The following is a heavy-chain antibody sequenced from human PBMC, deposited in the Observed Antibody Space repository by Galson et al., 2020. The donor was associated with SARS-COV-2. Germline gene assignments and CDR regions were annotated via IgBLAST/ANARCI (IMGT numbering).Heavy chain of an antibody. CDR3: ARDPDSFDF. CDR2: IKHDGSEK. V-gene: IGHV3-7*01. CDR1: GFTFSHYW. Sequence: RGVLKISCAASGFTFSHYWMSWVRQAPGKGLEWVANIKHDGSEKYYVDSVMGRFTISRDNAKNLLYLQMNSLRGEDTAVYYCARDPDSFDFWGQGILVTVSS. J-gene: IGHJ4*02.